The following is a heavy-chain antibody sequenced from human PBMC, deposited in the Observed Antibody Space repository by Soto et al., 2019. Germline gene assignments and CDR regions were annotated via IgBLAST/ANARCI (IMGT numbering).Heavy chain of an antibody. CDR1: GFSLSTSGVG. Sequence: SGRTLVNPTQTLTLTSTFSGFSLSTSGVGVAWIRPPPGKALEWLALIYWGDDKRYSPSLKSRLTVTKDTSKNQVVLTMTNMDPVDTAGYYGAHRAPAAQGGCWFDPWGGGTVVAV. CDR2: IYWGDDK. V-gene: IGHV2-5*02. CDR3: AHRAPAAQGGCWFDP. J-gene: IGHJ5*02. D-gene: IGHD2-2*01.